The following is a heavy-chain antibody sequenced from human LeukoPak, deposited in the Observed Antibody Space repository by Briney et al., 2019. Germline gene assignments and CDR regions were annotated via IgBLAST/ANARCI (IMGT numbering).Heavy chain of an antibody. V-gene: IGHV1-69*05. CDR3: ARSSGYYYLNWFDP. CDR1: GGPFSSYA. D-gene: IGHD3-22*01. Sequence: GASVKVSCKASGGPFSSYAISWVRQAPGQGREWMGGIIPIFGTANYAQKFQGRVTITTDESTSTAYMELSSLRSEDTAVYYCARSSGYYYLNWFDPWGQGTLVTVSS. J-gene: IGHJ5*02. CDR2: IIPIFGTA.